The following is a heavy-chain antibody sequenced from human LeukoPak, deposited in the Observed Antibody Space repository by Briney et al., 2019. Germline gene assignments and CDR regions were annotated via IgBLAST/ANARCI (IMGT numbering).Heavy chain of an antibody. J-gene: IGHJ4*02. Sequence: PSETLSLTCTVSGGSVSSGSYYWSWIRQPPGKGLEWIGYIYYSGSTNYNPSLKSRVTISVDTSKNQFSLKLSSVTAADTAVYYCARPLQGDSSGYYFDYWGQGTLVTVSS. D-gene: IGHD3-22*01. V-gene: IGHV4-61*01. CDR3: ARPLQGDSSGYYFDY. CDR2: IYYSGST. CDR1: GGSVSSGSYY.